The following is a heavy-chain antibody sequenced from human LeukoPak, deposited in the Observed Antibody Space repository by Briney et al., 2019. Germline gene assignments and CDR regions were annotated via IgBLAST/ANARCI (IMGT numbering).Heavy chain of an antibody. CDR1: GGSISSYY. Sequence: SETLSLTCTVSGGSISSYYWSWIRQPPGKGLEWIGYIYYSGSTNYNPSLKSRVTISVDTSKNQFSLELSSVTAADTAVYYCARASYTKEFDYWGQGTLVTVSS. CDR3: ARASYTKEFDY. J-gene: IGHJ4*02. D-gene: IGHD3-16*01. V-gene: IGHV4-59*01. CDR2: IYYSGST.